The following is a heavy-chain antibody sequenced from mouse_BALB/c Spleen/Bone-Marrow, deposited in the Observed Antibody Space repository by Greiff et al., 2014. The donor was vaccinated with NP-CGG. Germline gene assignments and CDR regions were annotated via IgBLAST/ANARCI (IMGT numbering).Heavy chain of an antibody. CDR2: ISSGGSYT. CDR1: GFTFSSYT. V-gene: IGHV5-6-4*01. J-gene: IGHJ4*01. CDR3: TRDGKGNYDYAMDY. D-gene: IGHD2-1*01. Sequence: EVQLVESGGGLVKPGGSLKLSCAASGFTFSSYTMSWVHQTPEKRLEWVATISSGGSYTYYPDSVKSRFTISRDNAKNTLYLQMSSLKSEDTAMYYCTRDGKGNYDYAMDYWGQGTSVTVSS.